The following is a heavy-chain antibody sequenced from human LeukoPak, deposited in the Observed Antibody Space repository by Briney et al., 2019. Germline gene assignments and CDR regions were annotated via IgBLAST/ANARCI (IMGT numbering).Heavy chain of an antibody. CDR3: ARVPIAVAGKHWFDP. CDR1: GFTFSSYW. J-gene: IGHJ5*02. V-gene: IGHV3-7*01. D-gene: IGHD6-19*01. Sequence: QPGGSLRLSCAASGFTFSSYWMSWVRQAPGKGLEWVANIKQDGSEKYYVDSVKGRFTISRDNAKNSLYLPMNSLRAEDTAVYYCARVPIAVAGKHWFDPWGQGTLVTVSS. CDR2: IKQDGSEK.